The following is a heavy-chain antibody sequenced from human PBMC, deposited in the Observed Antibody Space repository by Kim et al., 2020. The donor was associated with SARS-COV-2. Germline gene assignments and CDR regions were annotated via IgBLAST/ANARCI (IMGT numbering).Heavy chain of an antibody. V-gene: IGHV4-34*01. CDR3: ARGWGPGYCSSTSCPYYYYGMDV. J-gene: IGHJ6*02. CDR1: GGSFSGYY. CDR2: INHSGST. D-gene: IGHD2-2*01. Sequence: SETLSLTCAVYGGSFSGYYWSWIRQPPGKGLEWIGEINHSGSTNYNPSLKSRVTISVDTSKNQFSLKLSSVTAADTAVYYCARGWGPGYCSSTSCPYYYYGMDVWGQGTTVTVSS.